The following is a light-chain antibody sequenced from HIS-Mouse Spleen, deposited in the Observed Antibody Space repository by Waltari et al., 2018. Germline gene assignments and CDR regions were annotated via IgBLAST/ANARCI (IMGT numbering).Light chain of an antibody. Sequence: SALTQPASVSGSPGQSITISCTGTSIDVGGYNFVLRYQQHPGKAPKLMIYDVSNRPSGVSNRFSGSKSGNTASLTISGFQAEDEADYYCSSYTSSSTLVFGGGTNLTVL. J-gene: IGLJ2*01. CDR2: DVS. CDR3: SSYTSSSTLV. V-gene: IGLV2-14*03. CDR1: SIDVGGYNF.